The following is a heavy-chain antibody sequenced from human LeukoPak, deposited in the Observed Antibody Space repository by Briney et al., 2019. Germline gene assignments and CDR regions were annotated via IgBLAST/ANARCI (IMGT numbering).Heavy chain of an antibody. V-gene: IGHV4-4*02. CDR2: VHLSGAS. CDR1: GGSILSTNW. D-gene: IGHD1-26*01. J-gene: IGHJ1*01. Sequence: PSETLSLTCAVSGGSILSTNWWSWVRQPPGRGLEWIGEVHLSGASNYSPSLKSRVNMSIDKSRNQLSLELTSVTAADTAMYYCARESGAFSPFGFWGQGTLVTVSS. CDR3: ARESGAFSPFGF.